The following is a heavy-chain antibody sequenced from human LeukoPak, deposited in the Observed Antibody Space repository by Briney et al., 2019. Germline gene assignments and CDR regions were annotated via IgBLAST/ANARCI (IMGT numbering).Heavy chain of an antibody. CDR1: GFTFSSYD. CDR2: IGTAGDT. J-gene: IGHJ4*02. V-gene: IGHV3-13*01. CDR3: ARAPYSGSYHFDY. D-gene: IGHD1-26*01. Sequence: PGGSLRLSCAASGFTFSSYDMHWVRHATGKGLEWVSAIGTAGDTYYPGSGKGRFTISRENAKNSLYLQMNSLRAGDTAVYYCARAPYSGSYHFDYWGQGTLVTVSS.